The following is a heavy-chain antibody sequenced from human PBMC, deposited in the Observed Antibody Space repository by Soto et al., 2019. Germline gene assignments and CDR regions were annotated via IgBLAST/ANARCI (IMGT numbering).Heavy chain of an antibody. CDR2: IFYDGSNI. J-gene: IGHJ4*02. D-gene: IGHD6-19*01. CDR3: AREEAVADSFDY. V-gene: IGHV3-30*03. CDR1: GFTFSSDW. Sequence: GGSLRLSCAASGFTFSSDWMHWVRQAPGKGLEWVFFIFYDGSNIYYADSVKGRFTISSDNSKNTLYLQMNSLRAEDTAVYYCAREEAVADSFDYWGQGTLVTVSS.